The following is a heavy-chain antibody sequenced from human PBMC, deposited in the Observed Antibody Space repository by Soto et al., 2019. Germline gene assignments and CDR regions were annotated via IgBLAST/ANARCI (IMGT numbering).Heavy chain of an antibody. CDR1: GYTFTSYY. D-gene: IGHD6-13*01. V-gene: IGHV1-46*01. CDR3: ARERYSSSSKNYYYVMDG. Sequence: GASVKVSWKASGYTFTSYYMHWVRQAPGQGLEWMGIINPSGGSTSYAQKFQGRVTMTRDTSTSTVYMELSSLRSEDTAVYYCARERYSSSSKNYYYVMDGWAQRTTVTVSS. CDR2: INPSGGST. J-gene: IGHJ6*02.